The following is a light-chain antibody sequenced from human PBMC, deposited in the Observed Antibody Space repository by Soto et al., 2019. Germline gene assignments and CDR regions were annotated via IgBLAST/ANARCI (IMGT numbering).Light chain of an antibody. CDR1: SSNIGSNL. CDR2: SNN. Sequence: QSVLTQPPSASGAPGQRVTISCSGSSSNIGSNLVTWYQQLQGRAPKLLIYSNNQRPSVVPARFSGSKSGTSASPAISGLQSADEAHYCCAAWDDSRDGFVLFGGGTQLTVL. V-gene: IGLV1-44*01. CDR3: AAWDDSRDGFVL. J-gene: IGLJ2*01.